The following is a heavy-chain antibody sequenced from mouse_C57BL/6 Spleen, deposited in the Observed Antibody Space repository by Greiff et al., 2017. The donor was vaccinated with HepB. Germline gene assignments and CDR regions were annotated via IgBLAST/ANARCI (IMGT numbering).Heavy chain of an antibody. CDR1: GFTFSDYY. CDR2: ISNGGGST. CDR3: ARKYYGNYDWYFDV. V-gene: IGHV5-12*01. D-gene: IGHD2-1*01. Sequence: EVKLVESGGGLVQPGGSLKLSCAASGFTFSDYYMYWVRQTPEKRLEWVAYISNGGGSTYYPDTVKGRFTISRDNAKNTLYLQMSRLKSEDTAMYYCARKYYGNYDWYFDVWGTGTTVTVSS. J-gene: IGHJ1*03.